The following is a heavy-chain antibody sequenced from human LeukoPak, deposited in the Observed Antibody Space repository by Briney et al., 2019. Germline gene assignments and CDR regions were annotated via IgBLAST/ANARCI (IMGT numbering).Heavy chain of an antibody. CDR2: INPNSGGK. D-gene: IGHD6-13*01. CDR3: ARGPAALLFYFDY. J-gene: IGHJ4*02. CDR1: GYTFTGYY. V-gene: IGHV1-2*06. Sequence: ASVKVSCKASGYTFTGYYIHWVRQAPGQGLEWMGRINPNSGGKTYAQKFQGRVSMTRDTYISTAYMELSRLRSDDTAVYYCARGPAALLFYFDYWGQGNLVTVSS.